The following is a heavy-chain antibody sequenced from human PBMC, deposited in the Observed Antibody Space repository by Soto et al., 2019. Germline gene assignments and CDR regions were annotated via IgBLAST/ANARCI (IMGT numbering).Heavy chain of an antibody. CDR1: GYSFTSYW. CDR3: AVRTYCGGDCYSIDYYYGMDV. J-gene: IGHJ6*02. Sequence: ESLKISCKGSGYSFTSYWIGWVRQMPGKGLEWMGIIYPGDSDTRYSPSFQGQVTISADKSISTAYLQWSSLKASDTAMYYCAVRTYCGGDCYSIDYYYGMDVWGQGTTVTVSS. V-gene: IGHV5-51*01. D-gene: IGHD2-21*02. CDR2: IYPGDSDT.